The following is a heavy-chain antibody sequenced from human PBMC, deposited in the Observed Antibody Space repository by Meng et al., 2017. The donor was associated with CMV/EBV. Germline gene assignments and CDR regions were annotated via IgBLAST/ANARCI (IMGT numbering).Heavy chain of an antibody. CDR1: GFTFSDYW. CDR2: INNDGGNT. Sequence: GGSLRLSCAASGFTFSDYWMHWVRQAPGKGLVWVSRINNDGGNTVYADSVKGRFTFSRDNAKNTLYLQMNSLRAEDTAVYYCARDFILSGNYYYYYGMDVWGQGTTVTVSS. CDR3: ARDFILSGNYYYYYGMDV. J-gene: IGHJ6*02. V-gene: IGHV3-74*01. D-gene: IGHD3-16*02.